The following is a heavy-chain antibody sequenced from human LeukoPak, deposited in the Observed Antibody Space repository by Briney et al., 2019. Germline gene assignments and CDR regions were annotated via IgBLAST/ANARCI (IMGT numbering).Heavy chain of an antibody. CDR1: GGPISSYY. CDR2: IYYSGST. Sequence: SETLSLTCTVSGGPISSYYWSWIRQPPGKGLEWIGYIYYSGSTNYNPSLKSRVTISVDTSKNQFSLKLSSATAADTAVYYCARRDSGYDYYYYYGMDVWGQGTTVTVSS. D-gene: IGHD5-12*01. CDR3: ARRDSGYDYYYYYGMDV. V-gene: IGHV4-59*08. J-gene: IGHJ6*02.